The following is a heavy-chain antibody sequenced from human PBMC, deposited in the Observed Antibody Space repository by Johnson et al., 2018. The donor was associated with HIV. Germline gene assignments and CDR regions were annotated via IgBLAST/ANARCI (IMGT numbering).Heavy chain of an antibody. Sequence: VQLVESGGGLVKPGGSLRLSCRASGFPFSNAWMNWVRQAPGKGLEWVGRLKSRADGGTTDYAVSVKDRFTILRDDSKNTLYLQMSSLRTEDAGVYYCTTEGDAFDIWGQGTVVTVSS. J-gene: IGHJ3*02. V-gene: IGHV3-15*01. CDR2: LKSRADGGTT. CDR3: TTEGDAFDI. CDR1: GFPFSNAW.